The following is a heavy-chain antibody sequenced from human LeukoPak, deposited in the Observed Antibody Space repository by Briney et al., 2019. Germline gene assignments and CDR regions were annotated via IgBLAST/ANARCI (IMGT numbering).Heavy chain of an antibody. CDR1: GFTFSSYS. J-gene: IGHJ4*02. CDR3: AKGGSSWYRNWGYFDY. V-gene: IGHV3-48*01. Sequence: QTGGSLRLSCAASGFTFSSYSMNWVRQAPGKGLEWVSYISSSSSTIYYGDSVKGRFTISRDNAKSSLYLQMNSLRAEDTAVYYCAKGGSSWYRNWGYFDYWGQGTLVTVSS. D-gene: IGHD6-13*01. CDR2: ISSSSSTI.